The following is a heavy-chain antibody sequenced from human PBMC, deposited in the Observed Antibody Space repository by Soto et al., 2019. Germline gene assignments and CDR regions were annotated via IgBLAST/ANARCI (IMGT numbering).Heavy chain of an antibody. J-gene: IGHJ5*02. CDR1: VFTFSSFC. CDR2: ASPDGTST. CDR3: TRHGSGDYFLFDP. Sequence: RVSCADSVFTFSSFCMHWVRQAPGKGLEWVSRASPDGTSTSYADSVKGRFTISRDNAKNTLFMQMNSLRAEDTAVYYCTRHGSGDYFLFDPWGQGTLVTVSS. D-gene: IGHD4-17*01. V-gene: IGHV3-74*01.